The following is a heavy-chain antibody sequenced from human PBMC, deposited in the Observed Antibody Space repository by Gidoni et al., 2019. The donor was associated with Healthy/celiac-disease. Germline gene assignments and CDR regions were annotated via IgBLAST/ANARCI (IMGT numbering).Heavy chain of an antibody. CDR2: IYYSGST. J-gene: IGHJ4*02. CDR1: GGSLSSYY. Sequence: QVQLQESGPGLVKPSETLSLTCPVSGGSLSSYYWSWIRQPPGKGLEWIGYIYYSGSTNYNPSLKSRVTISVDTSKNQFSLKLSSVTAADTAVYYCARHSGSPTLPHFDYWGQGTLVTVSS. V-gene: IGHV4-59*08. D-gene: IGHD1-26*01. CDR3: ARHSGSPTLPHFDY.